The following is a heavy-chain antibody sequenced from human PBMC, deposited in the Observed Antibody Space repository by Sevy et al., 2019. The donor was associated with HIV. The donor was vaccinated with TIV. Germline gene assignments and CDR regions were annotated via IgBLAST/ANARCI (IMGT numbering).Heavy chain of an antibody. CDR3: AKGLSGYDSGIAVAGSDYFDY. J-gene: IGHJ4*02. Sequence: GGSLRLSCAASGFTFSSYAMSWVRQAPGKGLEWVSAISGSGGSTYYADSMKGRFTISRDNSKNTLYLQMNSLRAEDTAVYYCAKGLSGYDSGIAVAGSDYFDYWGQGTLVTVSS. V-gene: IGHV3-23*01. CDR1: GFTFSSYA. CDR2: ISGSGGST. D-gene: IGHD6-19*01.